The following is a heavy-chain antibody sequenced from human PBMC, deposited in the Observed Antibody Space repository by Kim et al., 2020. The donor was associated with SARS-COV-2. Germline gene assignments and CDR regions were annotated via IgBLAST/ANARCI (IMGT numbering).Heavy chain of an antibody. V-gene: IGHV1-69*01. D-gene: IGHD3-22*01. CDR3: ARVSSGYYLVYYFDY. Sequence: QKFQGRVTITADESTSTAYMELSSLRSEDTAVYYCARVSSGYYLVYYFDYWGQGTLVTVSS. J-gene: IGHJ4*02.